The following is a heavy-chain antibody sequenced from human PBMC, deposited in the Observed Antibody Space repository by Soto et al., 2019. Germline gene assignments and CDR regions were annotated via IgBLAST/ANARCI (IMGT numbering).Heavy chain of an antibody. CDR2: ISDRGANT. J-gene: IGHJ4*02. CDR1: GFIFSSCG. V-gene: IGHV3-23*01. CDR3: AKDRRSRGNYGYFDY. Sequence: EVQLLDSGGGLVQPGGSLRLACAAPGFIFSSCGMSWVRQAPGKGLEWVASISDRGANTYYADSVKGRFTISRDNSKNTLHLQMNSLRAEDTAVYFCAKDRRSRGNYGYFDYWGQGTLVTVSS. D-gene: IGHD1-7*01.